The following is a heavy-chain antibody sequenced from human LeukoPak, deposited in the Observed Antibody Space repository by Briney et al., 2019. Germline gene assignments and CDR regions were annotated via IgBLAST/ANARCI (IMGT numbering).Heavy chain of an antibody. CDR1: GGSFSGYY. V-gene: IGHV4-34*01. CDR3: AREGRCDILTGYPFDYYMDV. CDR2: INHSGST. D-gene: IGHD3-9*01. Sequence: PSETLSLTCAVYGGSFSGYYWSWIRQPPGKGLEWIGEINHSGSTNYNPSLKSRVTISVDTSKNQFSLKLSSVTAADTAVYYCAREGRCDILTGYPFDYYMDVWGKGTTVTVSS. J-gene: IGHJ6*03.